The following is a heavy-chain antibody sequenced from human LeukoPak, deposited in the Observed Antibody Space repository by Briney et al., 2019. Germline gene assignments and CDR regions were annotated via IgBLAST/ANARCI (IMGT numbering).Heavy chain of an antibody. CDR2: MNPNSGNT. V-gene: IGHV1-8*03. J-gene: IGHJ4*02. Sequence: ASVKVSCKASGGTFSSYAISWVRQATGQGLEWMGWMNPNSGNTGYAQKFQGRVTITRNTSISTAYMELSSLRSEDTAVYYCARGSTGLFDYWGQGTLVTVSS. CDR1: GGTFSSYA. D-gene: IGHD2-8*02. CDR3: ARGSTGLFDY.